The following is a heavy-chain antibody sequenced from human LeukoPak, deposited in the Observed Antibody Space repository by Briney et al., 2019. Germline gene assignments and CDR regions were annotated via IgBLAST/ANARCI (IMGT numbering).Heavy chain of an antibody. Sequence: GRSLRLSCAVSGFTISSYGMHWVRQAPGKGLEWVAVISYDGSNKYYADSVKGRFTISRDNSKNTLYPQMNSLRAEDTAVYYCAKSMVRGVIGPQYGMDVWGKGTTVTVSS. CDR1: GFTISSYG. CDR2: ISYDGSNK. D-gene: IGHD3-10*01. V-gene: IGHV3-30*18. J-gene: IGHJ6*04. CDR3: AKSMVRGVIGPQYGMDV.